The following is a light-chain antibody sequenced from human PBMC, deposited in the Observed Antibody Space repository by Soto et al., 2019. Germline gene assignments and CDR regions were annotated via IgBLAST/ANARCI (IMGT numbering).Light chain of an antibody. CDR2: DVS. Sequence: QSALTQPASVSGSPGQSITISCPGTSSDVGGYNYVPWYQHHPGKAPKLMIYDVSNRPSGVSNRFSGSKSGNTASLTISGLQPEDEADYYCCSYTTSNTRQIVFGTGTKVTVL. CDR3: CSYTTSNTRQIV. CDR1: SSDVGGYNY. J-gene: IGLJ1*01. V-gene: IGLV2-14*03.